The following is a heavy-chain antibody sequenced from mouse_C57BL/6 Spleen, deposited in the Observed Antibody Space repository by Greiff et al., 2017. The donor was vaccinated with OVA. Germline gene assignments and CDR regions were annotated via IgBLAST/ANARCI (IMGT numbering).Heavy chain of an antibody. J-gene: IGHJ4*01. CDR2: IYPGDGDT. CDR3: ARPTGAYAMDY. Sequence: QVQLKESGAELVKPGASVKISCKASGYAFSSYWMNWVKQRPGKGLEWIGQIYPGDGDTNYNGKFKGKATLTADKSSSTAYMQLSSLTSEDSAVYFCARPTGAYAMDYWGQGTSVTVSS. D-gene: IGHD1-1*02. CDR1: GYAFSSYW. V-gene: IGHV1-80*01.